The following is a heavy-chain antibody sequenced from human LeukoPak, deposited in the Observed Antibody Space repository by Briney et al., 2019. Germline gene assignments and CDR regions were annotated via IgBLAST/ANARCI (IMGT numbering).Heavy chain of an antibody. Sequence: GGSLRLSCAASGFTFTSYAMSWVRQAPGKGLGWVSTISGSVGSTYYADSVKGRFTISRDNSKNTLYLQMNSLRAEDTAVYYCAKAPNDYGDYFDYWGQGTLVTVSS. J-gene: IGHJ4*02. CDR1: GFTFTSYA. D-gene: IGHD3-16*01. CDR3: AKAPNDYGDYFDY. V-gene: IGHV3-23*01. CDR2: ISGSVGST.